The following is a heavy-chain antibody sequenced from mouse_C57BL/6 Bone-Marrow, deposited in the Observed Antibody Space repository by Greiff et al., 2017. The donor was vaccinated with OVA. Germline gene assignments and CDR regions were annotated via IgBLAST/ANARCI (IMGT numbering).Heavy chain of an antibody. V-gene: IGHV5-6*01. Sequence: EVMLVESGGDLVKPGGSLKLSCAASGFTFSSYGMSWVRQTPDKRLEWVATISSGGSYTYYPDSVKGRFTISRDNAKNTLYLQMSSLKSEDTAMYYCARHILFAYWGQGTLVTVSA. CDR2: ISSGGSYT. CDR3: ARHILFAY. CDR1: GFTFSSYG. J-gene: IGHJ3*01.